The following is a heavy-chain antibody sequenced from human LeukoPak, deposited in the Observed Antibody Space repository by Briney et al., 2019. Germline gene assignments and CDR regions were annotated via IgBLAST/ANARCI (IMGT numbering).Heavy chain of an antibody. V-gene: IGHV3-23*01. D-gene: IGHD3-10*01. CDR3: AKSAVPGPPGYMDV. Sequence: GGSLRLSCAASGFTFSSSAMNWVRQAPGKGLEWVSAISGSGGGTYYGDSVKGRFTISRDNSKNTLYLQMNSLRAEDTAVYYCAKSAVPGPPGYMDVWGKGTTDTVSS. CDR1: GFTFSSSA. J-gene: IGHJ6*03. CDR2: ISGSGGGT.